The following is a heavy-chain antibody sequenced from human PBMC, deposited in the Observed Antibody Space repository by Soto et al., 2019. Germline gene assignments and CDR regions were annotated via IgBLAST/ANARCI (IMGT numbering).Heavy chain of an antibody. CDR3: ARDNIVVVVAATDNWFDP. J-gene: IGHJ5*02. CDR2: IIPIFGTA. Sequence: QVQLVQSGAEVKKPGYSVKVSCKASGGTFSSYAISWVRQAPGQGLEWMGGIIPIFGTANYAQKFQGRVTITADESTSTAYMELSSLRSEDTAVYYCARDNIVVVVAATDNWFDPWGQGTLVTVSS. V-gene: IGHV1-69*12. CDR1: GGTFSSYA. D-gene: IGHD2-15*01.